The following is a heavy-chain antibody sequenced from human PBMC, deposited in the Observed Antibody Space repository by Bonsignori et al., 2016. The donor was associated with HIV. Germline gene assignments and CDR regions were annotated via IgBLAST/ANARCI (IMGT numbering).Heavy chain of an antibody. V-gene: IGHV3-66*01. J-gene: IGHJ6*03. D-gene: IGHD3-3*01. Sequence: GGSLRLSCAASGFPVSSNYMSWVRQAPGKGLEWVSVIYSGGSTFYADSVKDRFIISRDNSKNTLYLQMNSLRAEDTAVYYCARDLDYDFWGGRTTYYYMDVWGKGTTVTVSS. CDR3: ARDLDYDFWGGRTTYYYMDV. CDR1: GFPVSSNY. CDR2: IYSGGST.